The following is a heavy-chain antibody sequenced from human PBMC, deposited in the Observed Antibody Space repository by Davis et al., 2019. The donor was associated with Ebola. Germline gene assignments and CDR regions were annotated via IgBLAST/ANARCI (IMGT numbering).Heavy chain of an antibody. J-gene: IGHJ4*02. CDR1: GLDFSIHA. CDR2: ISGSGGST. Sequence: GESLKISCAASGLDFSIHAMSWVRQAPGKGLEWVSGISGSGGSTYFADSVQGRFTISRDNSKNSLYLQMNSLRAEDTAVYYCAGLSRDYVVYWGQGTLVTVSS. CDR3: AGLSRDYVVY. D-gene: IGHD3-10*01. V-gene: IGHV3-23*01.